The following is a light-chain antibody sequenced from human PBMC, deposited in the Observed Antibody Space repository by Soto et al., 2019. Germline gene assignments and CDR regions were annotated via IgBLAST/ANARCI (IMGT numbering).Light chain of an antibody. CDR3: QQYGGSPRT. J-gene: IGKJ1*01. Sequence: EIVLTQSPGTLSLSPGERAALSCRASQNVSSSYLAWYQQKPGQATRLLIHGASNRATGSPDRFSGSGSGTDFTLTISRREPEDFALYYCQQYGGSPRTFGQGTKVDIK. CDR1: QNVSSSY. CDR2: GAS. V-gene: IGKV3-20*01.